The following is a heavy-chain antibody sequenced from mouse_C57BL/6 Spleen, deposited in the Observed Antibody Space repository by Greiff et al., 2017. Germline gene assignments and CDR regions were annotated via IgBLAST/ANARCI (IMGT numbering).Heavy chain of an antibody. CDR1: GFSLSTSGMG. V-gene: IGHV8-12*01. Sequence: QVQLKESGPGILQSSQTLSLTCSFSGFSLSTSGMGVSWIRQPSGKGLEWLAHIYWDDDKRYNPSLKSPLTISKATSRNQVFLKITSVDTADTATYYCARRANGYYGDYYAMDYWGQGTLVTVSA. D-gene: IGHD2-3*01. CDR2: IYWDDDK. J-gene: IGHJ4*01. CDR3: ARRANGYYGDYYAMDY.